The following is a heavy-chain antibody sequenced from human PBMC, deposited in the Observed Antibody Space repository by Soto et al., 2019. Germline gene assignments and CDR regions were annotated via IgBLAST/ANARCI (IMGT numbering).Heavy chain of an antibody. CDR1: GGAVSSSTYY. CDR3: ARQDVRAWGRFDP. J-gene: IGHJ5*02. CDR2: IYYSGIT. D-gene: IGHD7-27*01. V-gene: IGHV4-39*01. Sequence: SETLSLTCTVSGGAVSSSTYYWGWIRQPPGKGLEWIGTIYYSGITYYNPSLQSRVTISVDTSKNQFSLRLSFVTAADAALYFCARQDVRAWGRFDPWGQGTLVTVSS.